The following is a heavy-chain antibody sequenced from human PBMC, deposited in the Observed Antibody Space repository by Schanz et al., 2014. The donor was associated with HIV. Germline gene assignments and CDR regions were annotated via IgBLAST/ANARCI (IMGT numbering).Heavy chain of an antibody. CDR2: IYYSGNT. CDR1: GDSISGGGYY. J-gene: IGHJ6*02. CDR3: ARVGRAAAGFIYYYGMDV. V-gene: IGHV4-31*03. D-gene: IGHD6-13*01. Sequence: QVQLQESGPGLVKPSQTLSLTCTVSGDSISGGGYYWSWIRQHPGKGLEWIGYIYYSGNTYYNPSLKSRLTMSVDTSKKQFSLKLSSVTAADTAVYYCARVGRAAAGFIYYYGMDVWGQGTTVTVSS.